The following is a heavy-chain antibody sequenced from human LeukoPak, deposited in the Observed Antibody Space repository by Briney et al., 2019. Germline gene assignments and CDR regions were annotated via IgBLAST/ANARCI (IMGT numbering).Heavy chain of an antibody. CDR2: IYYSGST. D-gene: IGHD6-13*01. J-gene: IGHJ6*02. CDR3: ASGAAGPVRRTYGMDV. CDR1: GGSISSSSYY. V-gene: IGHV4-39*07. Sequence: KPSETLSLTCTVSGGSISSSSYYWGWIRQPPGKGLEWSGSIYYSGSTNYNPSLKSRVTISVDTSKNQFSLKLSSVTAADTAVYYCASGAAGPVRRTYGMDVWGQGTTVTVSS.